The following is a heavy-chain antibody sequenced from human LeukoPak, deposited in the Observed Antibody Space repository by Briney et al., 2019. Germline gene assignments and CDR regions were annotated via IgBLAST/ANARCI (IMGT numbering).Heavy chain of an antibody. CDR1: GGSFSGYY. Sequence: SETLSLTCAVYGGSFSGYYWSWIRQPPGKGLEWIGEINHSGSTNYNPSLKSRVTISVDTSKNQFSLKLSSVTAADTAVYYCARLGGHYDSSGYFMGFDYWGQGTLVTVSS. D-gene: IGHD3-22*01. V-gene: IGHV4-34*01. CDR3: ARLGGHYDSSGYFMGFDY. J-gene: IGHJ4*02. CDR2: INHSGST.